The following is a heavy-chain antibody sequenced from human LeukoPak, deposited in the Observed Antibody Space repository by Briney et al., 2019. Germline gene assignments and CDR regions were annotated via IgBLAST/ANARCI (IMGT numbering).Heavy chain of an antibody. Sequence: ASEKVSCKASGYTFTSYGISWVRQAPGQGLEWMGWISAYNGNTNYAQKLQGRVTMTTDTSTSTAYMELRSLRSDDTAVYYCAREGYDSSGYYSNYFDYWGQGTLVTVSS. V-gene: IGHV1-18*01. CDR3: AREGYDSSGYYSNYFDY. D-gene: IGHD3-22*01. CDR1: GYTFTSYG. CDR2: ISAYNGNT. J-gene: IGHJ4*02.